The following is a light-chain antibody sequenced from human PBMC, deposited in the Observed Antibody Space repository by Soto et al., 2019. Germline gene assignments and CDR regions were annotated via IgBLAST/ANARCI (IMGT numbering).Light chain of an antibody. Sequence: QAVVTQEHSLTVSPGGTVTLTCASSTGAVSSGYYPNWFQQKPGQAPRALIYTTNKRHSWTPARFSGSLLGDKAALTLSGVQPEDEAEYSCLLYYRGAKNWVFGGGTQLTVL. J-gene: IGLJ3*02. V-gene: IGLV7-43*01. CDR2: TTN. CDR3: LLYYRGAKNWV. CDR1: TGAVSSGYY.